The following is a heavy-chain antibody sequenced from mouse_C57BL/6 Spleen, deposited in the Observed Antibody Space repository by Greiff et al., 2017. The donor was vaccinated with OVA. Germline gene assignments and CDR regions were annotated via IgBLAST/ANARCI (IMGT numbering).Heavy chain of an antibody. J-gene: IGHJ2*01. V-gene: IGHV5-17*01. CDR2: ISSGSSTI. CDR1: GFTFSDYG. D-gene: IGHD4-1*01. Sequence: EVKLVESGGGLVKPGGSLKLSCAASGFTFSDYGMHWVRQAPEKGLEWVAYISSGSSTIYYADTVKGRFTISIDNAKNTLFLQMTSVTSEDTAMYYCARGWDGGYFDYWGQGTTLTVSS. CDR3: ARGWDGGYFDY.